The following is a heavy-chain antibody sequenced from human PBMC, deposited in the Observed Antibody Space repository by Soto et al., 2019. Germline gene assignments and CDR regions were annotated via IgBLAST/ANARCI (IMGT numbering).Heavy chain of an antibody. D-gene: IGHD2-8*02. CDR2: INHSGST. CDR1: GGSFSGYY. Sequence: QVQLQQWGAGLLKPSETLSLTCAVYGGSFSGYYWTWIRQPPGTGLEWIGEINHSGSTNYNPSLKRRVTISIDTSKNQFSLTLTSVTAADTAVYYCARDKITGRFDYWGQGTLVTVSS. CDR3: ARDKITGRFDY. J-gene: IGHJ4*02. V-gene: IGHV4-34*01.